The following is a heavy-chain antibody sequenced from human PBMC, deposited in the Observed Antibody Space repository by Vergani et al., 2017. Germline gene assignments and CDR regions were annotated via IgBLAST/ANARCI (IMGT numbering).Heavy chain of an antibody. D-gene: IGHD6-13*01. CDR3: ARVGYSSSWYLPNWYFDL. Sequence: QVQLVESGGGLVKPGGSLRLSCAASGFTFSDYYMSWIRPAPGKGLEWVSYISSSGSTIYYADSVKGRFTISRDNAKNSLYLQMNSLRAEDTAVYYCARVGYSSSWYLPNWYFDLWGRGTLVTVSS. J-gene: IGHJ2*01. V-gene: IGHV3-11*01. CDR2: ISSSGSTI. CDR1: GFTFSDYY.